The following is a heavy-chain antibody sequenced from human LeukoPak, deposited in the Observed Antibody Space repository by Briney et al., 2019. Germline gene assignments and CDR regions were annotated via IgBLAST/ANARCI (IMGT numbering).Heavy chain of an antibody. CDR3: ARDRVAVAGMGSGY. CDR2: ISSSGGTI. V-gene: IGHV3-11*01. D-gene: IGHD6-19*01. J-gene: IGHJ4*02. Sequence: GGSLRLSCAASGFTFSDYYMSWIRQPPGKGLEWVSYISSSGGTIYYADSVKGRFTISRDNAKNSLYLQMNSLRAEDTAVYYCARDRVAVAGMGSGYWGQGTLVTVSS. CDR1: GFTFSDYY.